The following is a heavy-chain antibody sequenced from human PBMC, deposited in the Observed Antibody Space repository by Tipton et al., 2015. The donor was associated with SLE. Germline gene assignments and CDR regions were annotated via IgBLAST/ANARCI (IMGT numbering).Heavy chain of an antibody. CDR3: ARGGVGGYDYFDY. D-gene: IGHD5-12*01. Sequence: TLSLTCTVSGGSISSSGYDWGWIRQPPGKGLEWIGSFYHSGSTYYKPSLKSRLTISVDTSKNQFSLKLSSVTAADTAVYFCARGGVGGYDYFDYWGQGTLVTVSS. J-gene: IGHJ4*01. CDR1: GGSISSSGYD. V-gene: IGHV4-39*07. CDR2: FYHSGST.